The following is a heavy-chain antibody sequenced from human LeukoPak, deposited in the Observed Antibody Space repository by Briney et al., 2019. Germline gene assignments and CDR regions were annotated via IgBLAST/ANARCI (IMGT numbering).Heavy chain of an antibody. CDR1: GGSISSGSYY. D-gene: IGHD6-6*01. CDR2: IYTSGST. CDR3: ARDEAYSSSRGDWFDP. V-gene: IGHV4-61*02. Sequence: SETLSLTCTVSGGSISSGSYYWSWIRQPAGKGLEWIGRIYTSGSTNYNPSLKSRVTISVDTSKNQFSLKLSSVTAADTAVYYCARDEAYSSSRGDWFDPWGQGTLVTVSS. J-gene: IGHJ5*02.